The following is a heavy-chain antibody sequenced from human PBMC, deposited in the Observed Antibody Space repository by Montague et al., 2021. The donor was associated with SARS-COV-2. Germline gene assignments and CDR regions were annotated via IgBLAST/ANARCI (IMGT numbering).Heavy chain of an antibody. D-gene: IGHD3-3*01. CDR2: IQQDGSKK. V-gene: IGHV3-7*01. J-gene: IGHJ4*02. CDR1: GFTFSNYW. CDR3: ARDLSGSQYLYYFDY. Sequence: LSCAASGFTFSNYWMSWVRQAPGKGLEWVANIQQDGSKKYYVDSVKGRFTISRDNAKKSLYLQMNSLRAEDTAVYYCARDLSGSQYLYYFDYWGQGTLVTVSS.